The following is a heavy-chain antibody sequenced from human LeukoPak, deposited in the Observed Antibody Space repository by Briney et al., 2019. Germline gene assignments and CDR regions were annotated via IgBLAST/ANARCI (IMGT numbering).Heavy chain of an antibody. D-gene: IGHD3-22*01. Sequence: GGSLRLSCAASGFTFSSYAMHWVRQAPGKGLEWVAVISYDGSNKYYADSVKGRFTISRDNSKNTLYLQMNSLRAEDTAVYYCARGGDSSGYNFDYWGQGTLVTVSS. CDR3: ARGGDSSGYNFDY. CDR1: GFTFSSYA. CDR2: ISYDGSNK. V-gene: IGHV3-30*04. J-gene: IGHJ4*02.